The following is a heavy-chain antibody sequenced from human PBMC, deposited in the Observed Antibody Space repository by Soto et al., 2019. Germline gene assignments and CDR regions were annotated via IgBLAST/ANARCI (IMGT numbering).Heavy chain of an antibody. CDR1: GYSISSGYY. D-gene: IGHD3-22*01. CDR3: ARGDEDYYDSSGYSNWFDP. V-gene: IGHV4-38-2*01. Sequence: SETLSLTRAVSGYSISSGYYWGWIRQPPGKGLEWIGSIYHSGSTYYNPSLKSRVTISVDTSKNQFSLKLSSVTAADTAVYYCARGDEDYYDSSGYSNWFDPWGQGTLVTVSS. CDR2: IYHSGST. J-gene: IGHJ5*02.